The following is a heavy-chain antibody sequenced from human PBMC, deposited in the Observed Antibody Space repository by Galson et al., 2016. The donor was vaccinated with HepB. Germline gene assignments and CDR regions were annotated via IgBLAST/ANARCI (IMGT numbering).Heavy chain of an antibody. CDR2: VSYDGGNK. V-gene: IGHV3-30-3*01. J-gene: IGHJ4*02. Sequence: SLRLSCAASGITFDNFAMHWVRQSPAKGLAWVAVVSYDGGNKYYADSVKGRFTVSRDNSKNTAFLQMNSLRTDDTAVYYCAGARRKDGGYYHFDYWGQGTLVTVAS. CDR1: GITFDNFA. CDR3: AGARRKDGGYYHFDY. D-gene: IGHD2/OR15-2a*01.